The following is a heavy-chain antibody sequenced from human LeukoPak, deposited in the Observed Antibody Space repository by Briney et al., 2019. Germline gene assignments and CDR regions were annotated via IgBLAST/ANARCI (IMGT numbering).Heavy chain of an antibody. V-gene: IGHV3-30*04. CDR3: ARSCGGGDCYCFDY. Sequence: AGRSLRLSCAASGFTFSSYAMNWVRQAPGKGLEWVAVISYDGSNKYYADSVKGRFTISRDNSKNTLYLQMNSLRAEDTAVYYCARSCGGGDCYCFDYWGQGTLVTVSS. D-gene: IGHD2-21*02. CDR1: GFTFSSYA. J-gene: IGHJ4*02. CDR2: ISYDGSNK.